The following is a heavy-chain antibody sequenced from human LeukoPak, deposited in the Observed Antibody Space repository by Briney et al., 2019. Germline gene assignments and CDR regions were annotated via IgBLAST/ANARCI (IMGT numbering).Heavy chain of an antibody. J-gene: IGHJ4*02. Sequence: PGGSLRLSCAASGFTFSDYYMSWIRQAPGKGLEWVSYISSSGSTIFYADSVKGRFTISRDNAKNSLYLQMNSLRAEDTAVYYCAKSNVPAALRGFSLDYWGQGTLVTVSS. CDR3: AKSNVPAALRGFSLDY. D-gene: IGHD2-2*02. CDR2: ISSSGSTI. V-gene: IGHV3-11*01. CDR1: GFTFSDYY.